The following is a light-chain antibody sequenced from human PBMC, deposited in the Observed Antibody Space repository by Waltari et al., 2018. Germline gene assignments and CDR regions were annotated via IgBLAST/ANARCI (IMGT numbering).Light chain of an antibody. CDR1: QSVSSS. V-gene: IGKV3-11*01. J-gene: IGKJ4*01. CDR2: DTS. Sequence: IVLTQSPATLSLSPGERATLSCRASQSVSSSLAWYQQKPGQTPRLLIYDTSKRATVIPARVSCSGSGTDFTLTISSLEPEDFAVYYCQHRTTWPPSLTFGGGTRVEVK. CDR3: QHRTTWPPSLT.